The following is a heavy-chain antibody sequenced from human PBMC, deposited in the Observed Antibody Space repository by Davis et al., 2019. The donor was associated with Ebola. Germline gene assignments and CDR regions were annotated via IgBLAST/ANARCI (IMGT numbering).Heavy chain of an antibody. J-gene: IGHJ6*02. CDR2: ISGSGGST. Sequence: GESLKISCSASGHTSSSSAMSCVRQAPGEGLEWVSVISGSGGSTYYADSVKGRFTISRDNAKNSLYLQMNSLRAEDTAVYYCARDRGVGSGWWKYYYYGMDVWGQGTTVTVSS. D-gene: IGHD3-3*01. V-gene: IGHV3-23*01. CDR3: ARDRGVGSGWWKYYYYGMDV. CDR1: GHTSSSSA.